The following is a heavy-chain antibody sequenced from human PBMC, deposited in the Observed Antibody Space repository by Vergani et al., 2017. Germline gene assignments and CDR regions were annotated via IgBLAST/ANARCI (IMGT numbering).Heavy chain of an antibody. J-gene: IGHJ3*02. CDR1: GRSISDYY. D-gene: IGHD6-19*01. V-gene: IGHV4-59*01. CDR2: IYKSGSS. CDR3: ARDRGYSTGWYSAFDI. Sequence: QVQLQESGPGLVKSSETLSLTCTVSGRSISDYYWNWLRQPPGEGLEWIGYIYKSGSSTYNPSLKGRVTISEDTSKNQFSLKLTSVTAADTALYYCARDRGYSTGWYSAFDIWGQGTMVSVSS.